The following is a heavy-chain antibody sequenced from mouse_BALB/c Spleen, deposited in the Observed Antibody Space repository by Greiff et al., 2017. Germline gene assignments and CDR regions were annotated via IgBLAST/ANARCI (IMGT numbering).Heavy chain of an antibody. CDR1: GYTFTDYY. J-gene: IGHJ2*01. CDR2: IYPGSGNT. CDR3: AREAYGNYVDY. D-gene: IGHD2-10*02. Sequence: VQLQESGAELARPGASVKLSCKASGYTFTDYYINWVKQRTGQGLEWIGEIYPGSGNTYYNEKFKGKATLTADKSSSTAYMQLSSLTSEDSAVYFCAREAYGNYVDYWGQGTTLTVSS. V-gene: IGHV1-77*01.